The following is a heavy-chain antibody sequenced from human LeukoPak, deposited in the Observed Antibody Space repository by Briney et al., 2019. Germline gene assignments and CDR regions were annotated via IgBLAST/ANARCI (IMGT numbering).Heavy chain of an antibody. CDR3: ARETLWSGYFEY. J-gene: IGHJ4*02. CDR2: IYYSGTT. CDR1: GGSFSGYY. D-gene: IGHD3-3*01. V-gene: IGHV4-59*01. Sequence: SETLSLTCAVYGGSFSGYYWSWIRQPPGKGLEWIGYIYYSGTTDYNPSLKSRVTISVDTSKNQFSLKLSSVTAADTAVYYCARETLWSGYFEYWGQGTLVTVSS.